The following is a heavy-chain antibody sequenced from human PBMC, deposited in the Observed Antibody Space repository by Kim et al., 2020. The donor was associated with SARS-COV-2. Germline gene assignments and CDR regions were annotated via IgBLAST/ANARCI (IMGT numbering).Heavy chain of an antibody. CDR2: IIPIFGTA. CDR3: ASHSGSYLSYFDY. CDR1: GGTFSSYA. Sequence: VKVSCKASGGTFSSYAICWVRQAPGQGLEWMGGIIPIFGTANYAQKFQGRVTITADESTSTAYMELSSLRSEDTAVYYCASHSGSYLSYFDYWGQGTLVTVSS. V-gene: IGHV1-69*01. D-gene: IGHD1-26*01. J-gene: IGHJ4*02.